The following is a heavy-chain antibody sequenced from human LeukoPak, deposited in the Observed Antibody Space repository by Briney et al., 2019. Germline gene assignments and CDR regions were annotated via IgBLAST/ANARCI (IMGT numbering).Heavy chain of an antibody. Sequence: PSETLSHTCSVSGGSISSYYWSWIGQPPGKGREWIGYIYSSGSTDYNPSLKTRVTISVDTSKTQFSLELSSVTAADTAVYYCAIRGSSSDYWGQGTLGTVSS. D-gene: IGHD6-13*01. J-gene: IGHJ4*02. CDR2: IYSSGST. CDR1: GGSISSYY. V-gene: IGHV4-59*01. CDR3: AIRGSSSDY.